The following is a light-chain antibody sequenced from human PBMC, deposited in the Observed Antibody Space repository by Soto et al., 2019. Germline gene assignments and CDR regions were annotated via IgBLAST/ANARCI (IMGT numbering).Light chain of an antibody. CDR2: GAS. CDR1: QGISSN. Sequence: QLTQSPSSLSASVGDRVTITCRGSQGISSNLAWYQQKPGRAPKLLIFGASTLQSGVPSRFSGSGSGTDFTLTISSLQPEDFATYFCQKLNAYPPWTFGQGTKVEIK. J-gene: IGKJ1*01. CDR3: QKLNAYPPWT. V-gene: IGKV1-9*01.